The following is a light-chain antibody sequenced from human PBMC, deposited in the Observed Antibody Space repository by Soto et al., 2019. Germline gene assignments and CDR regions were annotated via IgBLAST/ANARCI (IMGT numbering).Light chain of an antibody. CDR2: GAS. CDR3: LQYGGSPRT. CDR1: QSDSDNY. V-gene: IGKV3-20*01. Sequence: EIVLTQSPGTLSLSPGEGATLSCRASQSDSDNYLAWFQQKPGQAPRLLIYGASSRATDIPDRFSGSGSGTDFTLTISRLEPEDFAVFYCLQYGGSPRTFGQGTKVEI. J-gene: IGKJ1*01.